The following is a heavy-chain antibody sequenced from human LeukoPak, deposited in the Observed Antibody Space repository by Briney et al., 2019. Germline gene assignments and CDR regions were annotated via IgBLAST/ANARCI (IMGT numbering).Heavy chain of an antibody. CDR1: GGSICSGGYS. J-gene: IGHJ4*02. V-gene: IGHV4-30-2*01. CDR3: ARDREGFDY. Sequence: PSETLSLTCAVSGGSICSGGYSWSWIRQPPGKGLEWIGYIYHSGSTYYNPSLKSRVTISVDRSKNQFSLKLSSVTAADTAVYYCARDREGFDYWGQGTLVTVSS. CDR2: IYHSGST.